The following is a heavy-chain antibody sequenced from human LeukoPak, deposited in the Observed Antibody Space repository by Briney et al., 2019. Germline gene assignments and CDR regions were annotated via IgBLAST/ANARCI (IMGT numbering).Heavy chain of an antibody. CDR2: IYYSGST. D-gene: IGHD6-19*01. CDR3: ASRPLAVAGTYFDY. Sequence: PSETLSLTCTVSGGSISSNSYYWGWIRQPPGKGLEWIGSIYYSGSTYYNPSLKSRVTISVDTSKNQFSLKLSSVTAADTAVYYCASRPLAVAGTYFDYWGQGTLVTVSS. J-gene: IGHJ4*02. CDR1: GGSISSNSYY. V-gene: IGHV4-39*01.